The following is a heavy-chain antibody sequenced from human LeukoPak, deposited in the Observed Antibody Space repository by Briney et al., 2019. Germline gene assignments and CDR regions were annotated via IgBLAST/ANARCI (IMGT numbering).Heavy chain of an antibody. J-gene: IGHJ4*02. CDR2: ISGDGGTI. V-gene: IGHV3-23*01. D-gene: IGHD2-8*01. Sequence: GGSLRLSCAASGFTLRSSAMSWVRQAPGKGLEWVSAISGDGGTISYAASVRGRFAISRDNAKNTLFLQMSSLRAGDTALYYCAKELYGNPSGYWGQGTRVTVSS. CDR1: GFTLRSSA. CDR3: AKELYGNPSGY.